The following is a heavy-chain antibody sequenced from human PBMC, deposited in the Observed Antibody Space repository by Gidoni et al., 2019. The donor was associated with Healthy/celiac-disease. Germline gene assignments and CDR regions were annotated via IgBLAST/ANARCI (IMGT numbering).Heavy chain of an antibody. Sequence: QVQLVESGGGVVQPGRSLRLSCAASGFTFSSYGMHWVRQAPGKGLEWVAVISYDGSNKYYADSVKGRFTISRDNSKNTLYLQMNSLRAEDTAVYYCAKSSPPYSPLYDAFDIWGQGTMVTVSS. D-gene: IGHD2-21*01. V-gene: IGHV3-30*18. CDR3: AKSSPPYSPLYDAFDI. CDR1: GFTFSSYG. CDR2: ISYDGSNK. J-gene: IGHJ3*02.